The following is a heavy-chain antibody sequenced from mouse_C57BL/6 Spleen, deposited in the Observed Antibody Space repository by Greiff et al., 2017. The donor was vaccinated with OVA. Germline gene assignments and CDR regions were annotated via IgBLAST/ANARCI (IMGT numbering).Heavy chain of an antibody. V-gene: IGHV1-69*01. CDR1: GYTFTSYW. J-gene: IGHJ2*01. Sequence: IRLQQPGAELVMPGASVKLSCKASGYTFTSYWMHWVKQRPGQGLEWIGEIDPSDSYTNYNQKFKGKSTLTVDKSSSTAYMQLSSLTSEDSAVYYCARRLYSNFDYWGQGTTLTVSS. D-gene: IGHD2-5*01. CDR2: IDPSDSYT. CDR3: ARRLYSNFDY.